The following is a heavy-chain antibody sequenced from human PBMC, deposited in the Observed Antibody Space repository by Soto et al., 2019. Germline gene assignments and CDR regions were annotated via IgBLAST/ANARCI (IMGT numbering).Heavy chain of an antibody. V-gene: IGHV1-69*13. J-gene: IGHJ5*02. D-gene: IGHD6-6*01. CDR2: IFPIVGTT. CDR3: VRDRRSSNNCFDP. CDR1: GGTFRSFV. Sequence: SVQVSRKSSGGTFRSFVITWVRQAPGHALEWMGGIFPIVGTTNYAQKFQDRVTITADESTSTAYMELSSLRFEDTSVYYFVRDRRSSNNCFDPWGQGTLGTGSS.